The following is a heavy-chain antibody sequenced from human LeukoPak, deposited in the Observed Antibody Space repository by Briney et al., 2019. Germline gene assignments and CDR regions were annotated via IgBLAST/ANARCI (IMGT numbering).Heavy chain of an antibody. CDR2: SSSSSSYI. CDR1: GFXLSSYS. J-gene: IGHJ3*02. D-gene: IGHD3-10*01. Sequence: PGGSLRLSCAASGFXLSSYSINWVRQAPGKGLEWVSSSSSSSSYIYYADSVKGRFTISRDNAKNSLYLQMNSLRAEDTAVYYCARAGRFGEHKRENDAFDNWGQGTMVTVSS. CDR3: ARAGRFGEHKRENDAFDN. V-gene: IGHV3-21*01.